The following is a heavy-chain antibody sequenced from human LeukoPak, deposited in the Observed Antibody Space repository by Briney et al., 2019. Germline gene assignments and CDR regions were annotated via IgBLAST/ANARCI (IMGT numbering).Heavy chain of an antibody. CDR1: GFTFSSYD. CDR2: IGGSGGST. V-gene: IGHV3-23*01. CDR3: VNLRYFDY. Sequence: GGSLRLSCAASGFTFSSYDMSWVRQAPGKGLEWVSTIGGSGGSTYYADSVKGRFTISRDNSKNTLYLQMNSLRAEDTAVYHCVNLRYFDYWGQGTQVTVSS. J-gene: IGHJ4*02.